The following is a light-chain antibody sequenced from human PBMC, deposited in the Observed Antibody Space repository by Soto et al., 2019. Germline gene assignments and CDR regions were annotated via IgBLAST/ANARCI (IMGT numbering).Light chain of an antibody. Sequence: QSALTPPASVSGSPGPSITISCTGTSSDVGGYNYVSWYQQHPGKAPKLMLYEVSKRPSGVSNRFSVSKSGNTASLTISGLQAEDEADEYCSSYTSSSTLGVFGGGTKLTVL. CDR2: EVS. J-gene: IGLJ3*02. V-gene: IGLV2-14*01. CDR1: SSDVGGYNY. CDR3: SSYTSSSTLGV.